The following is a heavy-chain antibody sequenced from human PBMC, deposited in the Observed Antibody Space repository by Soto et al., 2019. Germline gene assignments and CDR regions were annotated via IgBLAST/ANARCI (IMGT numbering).Heavy chain of an antibody. CDR1: GGSFSGYY. J-gene: IGHJ6*02. V-gene: IGHV4-34*01. D-gene: IGHD6-19*01. CDR3: ARGVTYSSGWRPIRGGMDV. Sequence: SETLSLTCAVYGGSFSGYYWSWIRQPPGKGLEWIGEINHSGSTNYNPSLKSRVTISVDTSKNQFSLKLSSVTAADTAVYYCARGVTYSSGWRPIRGGMDVWGQGTTVTV. CDR2: INHSGST.